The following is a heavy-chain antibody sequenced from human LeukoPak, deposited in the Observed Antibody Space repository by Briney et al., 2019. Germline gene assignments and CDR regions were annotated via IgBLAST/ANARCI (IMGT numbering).Heavy chain of an antibody. J-gene: IGHJ4*02. D-gene: IGHD4-17*01. CDR2: ISYDGSNK. V-gene: IGHV3-30-3*01. CDR3: ARSYGDYGLDAFDI. CDR1: GFTFSSYA. Sequence: GGSLRLSCAASGFTFSSYAMHWVRQAPGKGLEWVAVISYDGSNKYYADSVKGRFTISRDNSKNTLYLQMNSLRAEDTAVYYCARSYGDYGLDAFDIWGQGTLVTVSS.